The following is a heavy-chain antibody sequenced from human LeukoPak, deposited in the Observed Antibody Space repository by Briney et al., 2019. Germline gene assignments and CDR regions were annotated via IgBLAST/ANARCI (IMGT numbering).Heavy chain of an antibody. CDR1: GGTFSSYA. Sequence: ASVKVPCKASGGTFSSYAISWVRQAPGQGLEWMGTIITIFGIANYAQKFQGRVTITTDESTSTACMELSSLRSEDTAVYYCARGGDYSNHGSVRFDPWGQGTLVTVSS. CDR2: IITIFGIA. V-gene: IGHV1-69*05. J-gene: IGHJ5*02. CDR3: ARGGDYSNHGSVRFDP. D-gene: IGHD4-11*01.